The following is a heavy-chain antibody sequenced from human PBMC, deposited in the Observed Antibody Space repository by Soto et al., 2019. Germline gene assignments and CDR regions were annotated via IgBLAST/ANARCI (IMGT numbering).Heavy chain of an antibody. J-gene: IGHJ5*02. CDR1: GGSISSGDYY. Sequence: ASETLSLTCTVSGGSISSGDYYWSWIRQPPGKGLEWIGYIYYSGSTYYNPSLKSRVTISVDTSKNQFSLKLSSVTAADTAVYYCATQEVVRSYVYSFDPWGQGTLVTVSS. V-gene: IGHV4-30-4*01. CDR2: IYYSGST. CDR3: ATQEVVRSYVYSFDP. D-gene: IGHD1-26*01.